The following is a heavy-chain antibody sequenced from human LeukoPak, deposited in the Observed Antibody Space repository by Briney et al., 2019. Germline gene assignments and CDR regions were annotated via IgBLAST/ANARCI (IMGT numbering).Heavy chain of an antibody. CDR1: GDSISNYY. J-gene: IGHJ6*03. CDR3: ARVNYGSGSYYYYYYYMDV. CDR2: INYSRAT. Sequence: SETLSLTCTVSGDSISNYYWSWIRQPPGKGLEWIGYINYSRATNYNPSLKSRVTISEDTSKNQFSLKLSSVTAADTAVYYCARVNYGSGSYYYYYYYMDVWGKGTTVTISS. D-gene: IGHD3-10*01. V-gene: IGHV4-59*12.